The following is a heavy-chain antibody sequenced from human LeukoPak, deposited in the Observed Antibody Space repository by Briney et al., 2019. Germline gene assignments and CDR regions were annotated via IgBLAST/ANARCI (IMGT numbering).Heavy chain of an antibody. CDR2: INPNSGGT. J-gene: IGHJ4*02. Sequence: AASVKVSCKAAGYPFTGYYMHWVRQAPGQGLEWMGWINPNSGGTNYAQKFQGWVTMTRDTSISTAYMELSRLRSDDTAVYYCARNYYGSGSYLSFDYWGQGTLVTVSS. V-gene: IGHV1-2*04. D-gene: IGHD3-10*01. CDR1: GYPFTGYY. CDR3: ARNYYGSGSYLSFDY.